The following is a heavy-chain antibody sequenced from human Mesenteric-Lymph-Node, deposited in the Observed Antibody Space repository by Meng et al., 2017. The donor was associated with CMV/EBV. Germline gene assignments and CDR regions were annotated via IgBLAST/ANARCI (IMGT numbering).Heavy chain of an antibody. CDR3: VRDLNFYGSGSPSDT. D-gene: IGHD3-10*01. CDR2: IIPMFDTP. Sequence: SAVTFNSHVINWVRQAPGQGPEWMGGIIPMFDTPNYAQKFQGRVTITADESTNTAYMELTSLTSEDTAVYYCVRDLNFYGSGSPSDTWGQGTLVTVSS. J-gene: IGHJ5*02. V-gene: IGHV1-69*01. CDR1: AVTFNSHV.